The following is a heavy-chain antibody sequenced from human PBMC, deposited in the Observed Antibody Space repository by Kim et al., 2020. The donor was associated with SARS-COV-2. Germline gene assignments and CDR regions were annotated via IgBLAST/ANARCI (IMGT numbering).Heavy chain of an antibody. V-gene: IGHV4-59*01. CDR2: IYYSGST. J-gene: IGHJ4*02. CDR3: ARGLDCGGDCYSFDY. Sequence: SETLSLTCTVSGGSISSYYWSWIRQPPGKGLEWIGYIYYSGSTNYNPSLKSRVTISVDTSKNQFSLKLSSVTAADTAVYYCARGLDCGGDCYSFDYWGQGTLVTVSS. D-gene: IGHD2-21*02. CDR1: GGSISSYY.